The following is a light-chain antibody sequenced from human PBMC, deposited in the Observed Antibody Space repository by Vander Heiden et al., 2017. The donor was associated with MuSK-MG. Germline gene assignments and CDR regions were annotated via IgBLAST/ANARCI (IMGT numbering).Light chain of an antibody. Sequence: ILITQSPATLSVSPGDRATLSCRASQTITYHLAWYQQNPDQVPSLLLYGRSTTVTGIPARSSDGGSATQFTLTIIRLQSADFAVSSSRQDNNEPHTFGEGTRLEIK. J-gene: IGKJ5*01. V-gene: IGKV3-15*01. CDR3: RQDNNEPHT. CDR2: GRS. CDR1: QTITYH.